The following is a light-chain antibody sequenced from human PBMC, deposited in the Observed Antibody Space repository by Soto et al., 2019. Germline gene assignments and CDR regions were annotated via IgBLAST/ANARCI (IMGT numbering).Light chain of an antibody. CDR3: QQYGSSRGIT. CDR2: GAS. CDR1: QSVSSSY. V-gene: IGKV3-20*01. J-gene: IGKJ3*01. Sequence: EIVWTQSPGTLSWSPGERATLSCRASQSVSSSYLAWYQQKPGQAPRLLIYGASSRATGIPDRFSGSGSGTDFTLTISRLEPEDFAVYYCQQYGSSRGITFGPGTKVDIK.